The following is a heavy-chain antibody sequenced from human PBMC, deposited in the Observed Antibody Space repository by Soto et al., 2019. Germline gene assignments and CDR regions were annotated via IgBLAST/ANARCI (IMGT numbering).Heavy chain of an antibody. CDR1: GLTFSNVW. CDR3: TTDIWPYFQSDY. CDR2: IKSKTDGGTT. D-gene: IGHD2-21*01. V-gene: IGHV3-15*07. J-gene: IGHJ4*02. Sequence: VQLVESGGGFVKPGGSLRLSCAASGLTFSNVWMNWVRQAPGNGLEWVGHIKSKTDGGTTDYAAPVKGRFTISRDDSKNTLYLQMNSLKIDDTGVYYCTTDIWPYFQSDYWGQGTLVSVSP.